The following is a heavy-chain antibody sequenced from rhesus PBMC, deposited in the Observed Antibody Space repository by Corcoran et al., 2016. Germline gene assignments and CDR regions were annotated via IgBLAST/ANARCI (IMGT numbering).Heavy chain of an antibody. Sequence: QVQLQESGPGVVKPSETLSLTCAVSGGTSSSGYYYWSWIRQPPGEWLEWRGGTYRNRDRTNHNPPLKSLVPISKDTSKNQFPLRLTSVTATDTAVYYCARRHSRGWSVFRDRTEFDYWGQGVLVTVSS. D-gene: IGHD6S26*01. J-gene: IGHJ4*01. CDR3: ARRHSRGWSVFRDRTEFDY. V-gene: IGHV4S12*01. CDR1: GGTSSSGYYY. CDR2: TYRNRDRT.